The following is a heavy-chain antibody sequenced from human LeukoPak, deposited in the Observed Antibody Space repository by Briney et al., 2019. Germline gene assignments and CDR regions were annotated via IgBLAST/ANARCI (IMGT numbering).Heavy chain of an antibody. CDR1: GFTFGKYW. CDR2: INSGGGHI. CDR3: AKHKEDYGDSCLDDS. D-gene: IGHD4-17*01. J-gene: IGHJ5*01. V-gene: IGHV3-74*01. Sequence: GGSLRLSCAASGFTFGKYWMHWVRQAPGKGLVWVSYINSGGGHIDYADSVRGRFTISRDDAKNTLYLQMNSLRAEDTAVYYCAKHKEDYGDSCLDDSWGQGALVTVSS.